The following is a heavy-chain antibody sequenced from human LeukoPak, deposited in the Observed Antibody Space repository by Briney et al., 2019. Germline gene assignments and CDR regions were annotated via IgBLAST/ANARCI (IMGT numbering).Heavy chain of an antibody. V-gene: IGHV4-59*12. J-gene: IGHJ5*02. CDR1: GGSIRNYY. CDR3: ARYRERRQGFDP. D-gene: IGHD5-24*01. CDR2: IYYSGST. Sequence: SETLSLTCTVSGGSIRNYYWSWIRQPPGKGLEWIGYIYYSGSTNYNPSLKSRVTISVDTSKNQFSLKLSSVTAADTAVYYCARYRERRQGFDPWGQGTLVTVSS.